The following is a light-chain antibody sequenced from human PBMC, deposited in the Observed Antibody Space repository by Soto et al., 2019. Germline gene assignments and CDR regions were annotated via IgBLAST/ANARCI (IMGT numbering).Light chain of an antibody. CDR3: QQYNNWPRT. Sequence: IVMTQSPATLSVSPGERATLSCRASQSVSSNLAWYQQKPGQAPRLLIYDASNRATGIPARFSGSGSGTDFTLTISSLQFEDFAVYYCQQYNNWPRTFGQGTKVDIK. CDR1: QSVSSN. CDR2: DAS. J-gene: IGKJ1*01. V-gene: IGKV3D-15*01.